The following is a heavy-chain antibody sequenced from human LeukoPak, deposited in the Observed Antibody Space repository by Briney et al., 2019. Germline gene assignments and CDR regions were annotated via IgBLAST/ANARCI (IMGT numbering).Heavy chain of an antibody. V-gene: IGHV7-4-1*02. CDR2: INTNTGNP. CDR3: ARSNNDGDYLRVGFDY. D-gene: IGHD4-17*01. J-gene: IGHJ4*02. Sequence: GASVKVSRKASGGTFSSYAISWVRQAPGQGLEWMGWINTNTGNPTYAQGFTGRFVFSLDTSVSTAYLQISSLQAEDTAVYYCARSNNDGDYLRVGFDYWGQGTLVTVSS. CDR1: GGTFSSYA.